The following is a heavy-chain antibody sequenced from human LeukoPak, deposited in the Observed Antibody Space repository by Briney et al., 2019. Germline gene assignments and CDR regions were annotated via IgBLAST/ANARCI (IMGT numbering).Heavy chain of an antibody. CDR3: ASLPNGAAGSFDY. J-gene: IGHJ4*02. D-gene: IGHD6-13*01. V-gene: IGHV1-69*05. CDR1: RGTFSSYA. Sequence: SVKVSCKASRGTFSSYAISWVRQAPGQGLEWMGRIIPIFGTANYAQKFQGRVTITTDESTSTAYMELSSLRSEDTAVYYCASLPNGAAGSFDYWGQGTLVTVSS. CDR2: IIPIFGTA.